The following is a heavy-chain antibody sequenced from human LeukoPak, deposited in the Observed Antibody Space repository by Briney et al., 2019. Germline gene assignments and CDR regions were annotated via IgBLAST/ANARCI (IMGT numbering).Heavy chain of an antibody. CDR2: IYPGDSDT. CDR1: GYSFTSYW. J-gene: IGHJ3*02. D-gene: IGHD2-21*01. CDR3: ARHQNPVIPLWAFDI. Sequence: PGESLKISCKGSGYSFTSYWIGWVRQMPGKGLEWMGIIYPGDSDTRYSPSFQGQVTISADKSISTAYLQWSSLKASDTAMYYCARHQNPVIPLWAFDIWGQGTMVTVSS. V-gene: IGHV5-51*01.